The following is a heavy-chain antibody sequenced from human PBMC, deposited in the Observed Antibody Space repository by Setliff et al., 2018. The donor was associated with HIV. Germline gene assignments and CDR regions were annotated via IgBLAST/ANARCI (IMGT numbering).Heavy chain of an antibody. Sequence: PSETLSLTCTASGGSYSSTFHYWVWIRQPPGKGLEWVGSIYHDGNTYYNPSLESRVTISADTSETHFSLRLTSATAAVTGVYYCAAFDSGRDVWGQGTLVTVSS. V-gene: IGHV4-39*02. CDR2: IYHDGNT. D-gene: IGHD6-19*01. CDR1: GGSYSSTFHY. CDR3: AAFDSGRDV. J-gene: IGHJ4*02.